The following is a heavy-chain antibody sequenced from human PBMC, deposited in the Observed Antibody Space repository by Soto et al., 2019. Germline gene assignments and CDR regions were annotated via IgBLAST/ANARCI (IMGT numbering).Heavy chain of an antibody. J-gene: IGHJ4*02. V-gene: IGHV4-39*01. CDR2: IYYSGST. D-gene: IGHD3-9*01. CDR1: GGSISSSSYY. CDR3: ARHDWAKPFDY. Sequence: QLQLQESGPGLVKPSETLSLTCTVSGGSISSSSYYWGWIRQPPGKGLEWIGSIYYSGSTYYNPSLKXRXTXSXXTSKNQFSLQLSSVTAAATAVYYCARHDWAKPFDYWGQGTLVTVSS.